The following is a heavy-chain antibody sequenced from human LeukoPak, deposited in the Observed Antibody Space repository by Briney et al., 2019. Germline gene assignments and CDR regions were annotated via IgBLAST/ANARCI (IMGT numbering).Heavy chain of an antibody. D-gene: IGHD1-26*01. CDR1: GFTFINYW. J-gene: IGHJ4*02. CDR2: IKQDGSEK. Sequence: GGSLRLSCAASGFTFINYWMSWVRQAPGKGLEWVANIKQDGSEKYYVDSVKDRFTISRDNAKNSLYLQMNSLRAEDTAVYYCARARWELPTFDYWGQGTLVTVSS. V-gene: IGHV3-7*01. CDR3: ARARWELPTFDY.